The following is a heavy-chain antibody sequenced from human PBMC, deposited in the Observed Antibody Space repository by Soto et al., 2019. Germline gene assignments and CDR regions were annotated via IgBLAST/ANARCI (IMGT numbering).Heavy chain of an antibody. CDR3: ARVRMAGDFDI. Sequence: EVQLVESGGGLVQPGGSLRLSCAASGFTFSSYLMHWVRQAPGKGLVWVSRINSDGSSTTYADSVKGRFTISRDSAKNTLYLQMNSLRAEDMAVYYCARVRMAGDFDIWGQGTMVTVSS. J-gene: IGHJ3*02. V-gene: IGHV3-74*01. D-gene: IGHD6-19*01. CDR2: INSDGSST. CDR1: GFTFSSYL.